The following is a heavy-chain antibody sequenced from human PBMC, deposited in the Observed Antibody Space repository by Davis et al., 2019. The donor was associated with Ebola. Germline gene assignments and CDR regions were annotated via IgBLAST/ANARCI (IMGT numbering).Heavy chain of an antibody. D-gene: IGHD2-2*01. V-gene: IGHV4-4*02. Sequence: SETLSLTCGVSGDSISSRNWWGWVRQSPGQGLEWIGEIYHVETNIETTNYNPSLKSRVTISLDQSQNQFSLNLSSVTAADTAVYYCARGLSVVVPADIRGGHDAFDIWGQGTMVTVSS. CDR3: ARGLSVVVPADIRGGHDAFDI. CDR1: GDSISSRNW. CDR2: IYHVETNIETT. J-gene: IGHJ3*02.